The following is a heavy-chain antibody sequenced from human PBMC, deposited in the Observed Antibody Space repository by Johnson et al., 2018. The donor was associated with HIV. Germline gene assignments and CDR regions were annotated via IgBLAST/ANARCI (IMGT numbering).Heavy chain of an antibody. J-gene: IGHJ3*02. CDR3: ARGRASWELYDAFEI. V-gene: IGHV3-30*02. CDR2: IRYDGSNK. D-gene: IGHD1-26*01. CDR1: GFTFSSFG. Sequence: QMQLVESGGGVVQPGGSLRLSCAASGFTFSSFGMHWVRQAPGKGLEWVAFIRYDGSNKYYADSVKGRFTISRDNSKNTLYLQMSSLRAGDTAVYYCARGRASWELYDAFEIWGQGTMVTVSS.